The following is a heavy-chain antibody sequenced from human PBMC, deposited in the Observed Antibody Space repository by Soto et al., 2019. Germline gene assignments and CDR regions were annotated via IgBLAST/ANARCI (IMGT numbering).Heavy chain of an antibody. D-gene: IGHD1-1*01. CDR2: INAGDGDT. CDR1: GYRFSTSG. Sequence: QVQLVQSGAEVKKPGASVKISCETSGYRFSTSGIHWVRQAPGQRLEWMGWINAGDGDTRYSQKFQDRVTLTRDTSASTAYMELSSLTSEDTSVYYCARDSERVQVPSTGWFDPWGQGTVVTVSS. V-gene: IGHV1-3*01. J-gene: IGHJ5*02. CDR3: ARDSERVQVPSTGWFDP.